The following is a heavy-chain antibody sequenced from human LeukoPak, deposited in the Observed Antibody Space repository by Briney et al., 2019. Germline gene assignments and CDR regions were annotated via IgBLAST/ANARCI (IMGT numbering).Heavy chain of an antibody. CDR3: ARALQLGSYSSSFDY. CDR1: GGSISSGSYY. D-gene: IGHD6-13*01. Sequence: SETLSLTCTISGGSISSGSYYWNWIRQPAGKGLEWIGRIYTSGSTNYSPSLKSRVTISLDTSKNQFSLKLSSVTAADTAVYYCARALQLGSYSSSFDYWGQGTLVTVSS. CDR2: IYTSGST. V-gene: IGHV4-61*02. J-gene: IGHJ4*02.